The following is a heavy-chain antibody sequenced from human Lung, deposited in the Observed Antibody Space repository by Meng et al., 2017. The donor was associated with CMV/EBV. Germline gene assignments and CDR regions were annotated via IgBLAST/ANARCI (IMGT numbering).Heavy chain of an antibody. CDR1: GYTFTGYY. V-gene: IGHV1-2*02. CDR3: ARDIALINSWFDP. Sequence: EASGYTFTGYYMHWVRQAPGQGLEWMGCINPHSGATQSAQKFQGRVTMTRVTSISTVYMELSSLTSDDTAVYYCARDIALINSWFDPWGQGTLVTVSS. CDR2: INPHSGAT. J-gene: IGHJ5*02. D-gene: IGHD2/OR15-2a*01.